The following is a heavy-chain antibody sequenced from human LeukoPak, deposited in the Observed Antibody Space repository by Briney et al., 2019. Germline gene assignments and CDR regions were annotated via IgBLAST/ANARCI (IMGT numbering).Heavy chain of an antibody. Sequence: ASVKVSCKASGYTFTSYGISWVRQAPGQGLEWMGWIRAYNGNTNYAQKLQGRVTMTTDTSTSTAYMELRSLRSDDTAVYYCARDGGGNDYSNYDSPYYYYYMDVWGKGTTVTVSS. CDR2: IRAYNGNT. V-gene: IGHV1-18*01. D-gene: IGHD4-11*01. CDR1: GYTFTSYG. J-gene: IGHJ6*03. CDR3: ARDGGGNDYSNYDSPYYYYYMDV.